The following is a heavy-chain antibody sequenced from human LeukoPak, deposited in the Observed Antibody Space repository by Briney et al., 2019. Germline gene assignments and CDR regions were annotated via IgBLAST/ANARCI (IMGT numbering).Heavy chain of an antibody. J-gene: IGHJ3*02. CDR2: IYYSGST. CDR1: GGSISSGGYY. Sequence: PSETLSLTCTVSGGSISSGGYYWSWIRQHPGKGLEWIGYIYYSGSTYYNPSLKSRVTISVDTSKNQFSLKLSSVTAADTAVYYCARVPPYDSSGYRANDAFDIWGQGTMVTVSP. CDR3: ARVPPYDSSGYRANDAFDI. D-gene: IGHD3-22*01. V-gene: IGHV4-31*03.